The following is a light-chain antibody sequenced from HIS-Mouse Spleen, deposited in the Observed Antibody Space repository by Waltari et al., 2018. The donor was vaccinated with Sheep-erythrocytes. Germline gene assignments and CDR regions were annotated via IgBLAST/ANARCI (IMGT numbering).Light chain of an antibody. CDR2: AAS. Sequence: DIQMTQSPSSLSASVGDRVTITCRASQSISSYLNWYQQKPGKAPKLLIYAASSLQSGVPSRFSGSGSETDFTLTISSLQPEDFATYCCQQGYSTPPRPVGGGTQVEIK. V-gene: IGKV1-39*01. J-gene: IGKJ4*01. CDR3: QQGYSTPPRP. CDR1: QSISSY.